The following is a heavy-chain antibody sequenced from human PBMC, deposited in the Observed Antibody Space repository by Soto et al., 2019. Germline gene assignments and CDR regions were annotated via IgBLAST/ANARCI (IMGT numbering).Heavy chain of an antibody. CDR1: GFTFSNAW. CDR3: TTVQGWLSSGGYYQYGMDV. CDR2: IKNKVDGGSI. V-gene: IGHV3-15*01. D-gene: IGHD3-22*01. J-gene: IGHJ6*02. Sequence: EVQLVESGGGLVKPGGSLRLSCAASGFTFSNAWMSWVRQAPGKGLEWVGRIKNKVDGGSIDYAAPVKGRFTISRDDSKNTLYLQMNSLKTEDTAIYFCTTVQGWLSSGGYYQYGMDVWGQGTTVTVSS.